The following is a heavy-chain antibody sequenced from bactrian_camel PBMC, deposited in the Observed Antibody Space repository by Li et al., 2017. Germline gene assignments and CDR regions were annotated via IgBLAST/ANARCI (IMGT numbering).Heavy chain of an antibody. V-gene: IGHV3S60*01. CDR3: AADPRPGGEGSWCERPGGYEYSY. CDR2: DREGTST. CDR1: GYTYDC. J-gene: IGHJ4*01. Sequence: HVQLVESGGDSVQSGGSLRLSCSVSGYTYDCIGWFRQVPGQEREGIAVNDREGTSTYYSDPVKGRFTISQDNAKNTVYLQIDNLKSEDTAMYYCAADPRPGGEGSWCERPGGYEYSYWGQGTQVTVS. D-gene: IGHD1*01.